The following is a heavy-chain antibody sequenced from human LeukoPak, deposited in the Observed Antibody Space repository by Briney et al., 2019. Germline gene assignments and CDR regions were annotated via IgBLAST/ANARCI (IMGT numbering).Heavy chain of an antibody. CDR2: IYHSGST. CDR3: ARGLYFRFDP. V-gene: IGHV4-39*07. Sequence: SETLSLTCTVSGGSISSSSYYWGWIRQPPGKGLEWIGSIYHSGSTYYNPSLKSRVTIAVETSKNQFSLKLSSVTAADTAVYYCARGLYFRFDPWGQGTLVTVSS. D-gene: IGHD2/OR15-2a*01. CDR1: GGSISSSSYY. J-gene: IGHJ5*02.